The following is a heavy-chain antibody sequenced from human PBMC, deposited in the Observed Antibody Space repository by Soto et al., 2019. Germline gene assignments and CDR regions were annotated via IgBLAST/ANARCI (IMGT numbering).Heavy chain of an antibody. V-gene: IGHV4-34*01. J-gene: IGHJ3*02. CDR1: GGSFSGYY. D-gene: IGHD5-12*01. CDR2: INHSGST. CDR3: ARETVATYAGAFDI. Sequence: SETLSLTCAVYGGSFSGYYWSWIRQPPGKGLEWIGEINHSGSTNYNPSLKSRVTISVDTSKNQFSLKLSSVTAADTAVYYCARETVATYAGAFDIWGQGTMVTVSS.